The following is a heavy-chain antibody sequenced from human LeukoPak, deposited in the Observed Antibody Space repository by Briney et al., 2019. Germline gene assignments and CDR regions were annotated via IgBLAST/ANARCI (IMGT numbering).Heavy chain of an antibody. CDR1: GFPFSAYA. CDR3: AKESLRGHSYGFDN. CDR2: ISASGDTT. V-gene: IGHV3-23*01. D-gene: IGHD5-18*01. J-gene: IGHJ4*02. Sequence: GGSLRLSCAASGFPFSAYAMSGVRQAPGEGLEWVSAISASGDTTYYADSVRGRFTISRDNSKNTLYLQMNSLRAGDTALYYCAKESLRGHSYGFDNWGQGTLVTVSS.